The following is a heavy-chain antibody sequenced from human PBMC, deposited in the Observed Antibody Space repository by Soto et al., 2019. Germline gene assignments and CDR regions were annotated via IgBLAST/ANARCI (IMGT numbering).Heavy chain of an antibody. CDR1: GFTFSSYA. D-gene: IGHD6-13*01. CDR2: ISGSGGST. Sequence: GGSLRLSCAASGFTFSSYAMSWVRQAPGKGLEWVSAISGSGGSTYYADSVKGRFTISRDNSKNTLYLQMNSLRAEDTAVYYCAKEGRTGSEGQAGYSSSWYGGYFDYWGQGTLVTVSS. V-gene: IGHV3-23*01. J-gene: IGHJ4*02. CDR3: AKEGRTGSEGQAGYSSSWYGGYFDY.